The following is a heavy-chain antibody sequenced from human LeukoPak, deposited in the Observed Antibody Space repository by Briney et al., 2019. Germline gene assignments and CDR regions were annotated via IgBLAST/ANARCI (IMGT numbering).Heavy chain of an antibody. V-gene: IGHV3-11*04. Sequence: GGSLRLSCAASGFTFSDYYMSWIRQAPGKGLEWVSYISSSGSTIYYADSVKGRSTISRDNAKNSLYLQMNSLRAEDTAVYYCAREAAAGPYYYYYMDVWGKGTTVTVSS. CDR3: AREAAAGPYYYYYMDV. CDR1: GFTFSDYY. D-gene: IGHD6-13*01. J-gene: IGHJ6*03. CDR2: ISSSGSTI.